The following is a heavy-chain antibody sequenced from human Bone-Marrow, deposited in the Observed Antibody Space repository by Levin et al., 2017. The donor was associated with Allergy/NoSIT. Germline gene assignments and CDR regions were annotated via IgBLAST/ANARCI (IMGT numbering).Heavy chain of an antibody. D-gene: IGHD4-17*01. CDR3: ARHNDDYGHDAFDI. CDR1: GFTVRTYY. Sequence: ETLSLTCAASGFTVRTYYMSWVRQAPGKGLEWVSVIYSGGNRYYADSVKGRFTLSRDNSKNTLYLQMNSLGAEDTAVYYCARHNDDYGHDAFDIWGQGTMVTVSS. CDR2: IYSGGNR. V-gene: IGHV3-53*01. J-gene: IGHJ3*02.